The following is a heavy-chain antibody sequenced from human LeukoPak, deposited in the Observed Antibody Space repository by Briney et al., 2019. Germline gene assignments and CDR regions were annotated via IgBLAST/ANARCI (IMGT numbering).Heavy chain of an antibody. V-gene: IGHV4-39*01. CDR3: ASRIDGSGSPPVY. CDR2: IYYSGST. Sequence: SETLSLTCTASGGSISSSSYYWGWIRQPPGKGLEWIGSIYYSGSTYYNPSLKSRVTISVDTSKNQFSLKLSSVTAADTAVYYCASRIDGSGSPPVYWGQGTLVTVSS. J-gene: IGHJ4*02. CDR1: GGSISSSSYY. D-gene: IGHD3-10*01.